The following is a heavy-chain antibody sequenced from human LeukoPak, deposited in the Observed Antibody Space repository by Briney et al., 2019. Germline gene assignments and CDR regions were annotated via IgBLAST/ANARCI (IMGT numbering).Heavy chain of an antibody. J-gene: IGHJ4*02. D-gene: IGHD3-22*01. CDR2: ISGSGGST. Sequence: PGGSLRLSCAASGFTFSGYAMSWVRQAPGKGLEWVSAISGSGGSTYYADSVKGRFTISRDNSKNTLYLQMNSLRAEDTAVYYCAKDSNYYDSSGYYGRETFFDYWGQGTLVTVSS. CDR1: GFTFSGYA. V-gene: IGHV3-23*01. CDR3: AKDSNYYDSSGYYGRETFFDY.